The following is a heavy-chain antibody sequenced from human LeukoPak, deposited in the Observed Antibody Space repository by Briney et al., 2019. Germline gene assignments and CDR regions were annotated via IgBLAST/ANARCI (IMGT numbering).Heavy chain of an antibody. V-gene: IGHV1-69*04. D-gene: IGHD2-15*01. CDR2: IIPIFGIA. Sequence: ASVKVSCKASGDTFSSYAISWVRQAPGQGLEWMGRIIPIFGIANYAQKFQGRVTITADKSTSTAYMELSSLRSEDTAVYYCARAGYCSGGSCPVSWFDPWGQGTLVTVSS. CDR3: ARAGYCSGGSCPVSWFDP. CDR1: GDTFSSYA. J-gene: IGHJ5*02.